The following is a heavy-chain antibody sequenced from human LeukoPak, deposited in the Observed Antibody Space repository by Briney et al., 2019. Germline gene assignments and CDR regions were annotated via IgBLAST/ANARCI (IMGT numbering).Heavy chain of an antibody. V-gene: IGHV4-34*01. J-gene: IGHJ3*02. CDR2: INHSGST. D-gene: IGHD6-13*01. CDR3: ARDLYSSRTNDAFVI. Sequence: NPSETLSLTCAVYGGSFSGYYWSWIRQPPGKGLEWIGEINHSGSTNYNPSLKSRVTISVDTSKNQFSLKLSSVTAADTAVYYCARDLYSSRTNDAFVIWGLGTMVTVSS. CDR1: GGSFSGYY.